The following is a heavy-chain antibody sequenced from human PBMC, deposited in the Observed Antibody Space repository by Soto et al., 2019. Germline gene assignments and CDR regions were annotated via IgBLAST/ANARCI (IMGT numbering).Heavy chain of an antibody. D-gene: IGHD3-3*01. CDR1: GFTFSSYA. J-gene: IGHJ4*02. CDR3: PRDDSFDY. V-gene: IGHV3-23*01. CDR2: ISGSGGST. Sequence: GESLKISCAASGFTFSSYAMSWVRQAPGKGLEWVSAISGSGGSTYYADSVKGRFTISRDNSKNTLYLQMNSLRAEDTAVYYCPRDDSFDYWGQGTLVTVSS.